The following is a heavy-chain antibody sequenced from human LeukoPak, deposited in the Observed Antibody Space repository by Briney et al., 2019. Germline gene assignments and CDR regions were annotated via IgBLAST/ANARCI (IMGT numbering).Heavy chain of an antibody. Sequence: ASVKVSCKASGYTFTNYAMHWVRQGPGQRPEWMGWINAGSGDTKYSEKFQGRVTITRDTSASTAYMELSSLKSEDTAVYYCARGSGVRGATFGYWGQGTLVTVSS. CDR1: GYTFTNYA. V-gene: IGHV1-3*01. CDR2: INAGSGDT. CDR3: ARGSGVRGATFGY. J-gene: IGHJ4*02. D-gene: IGHD1-26*01.